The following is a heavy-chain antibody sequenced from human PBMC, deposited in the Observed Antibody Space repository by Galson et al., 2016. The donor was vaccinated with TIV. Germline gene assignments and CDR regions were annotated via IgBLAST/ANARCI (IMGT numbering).Heavy chain of an antibody. CDR2: YDRENGER. D-gene: IGHD5-24*01. V-gene: IGHV1-24*01. CDR3: ARSLGYSQIFDY. CDR1: GYRLSKLS. J-gene: IGHJ4*01. Sequence: SVKVSCKVSGYRLSKLSMYWVRQAPGKGLEWMGGYDRENGERVHTQKFQGRVTMTEDSSTDTAYMDLRSLRSEDTAVYFCARSLGYSQIFDYWGHGTLVTVSS.